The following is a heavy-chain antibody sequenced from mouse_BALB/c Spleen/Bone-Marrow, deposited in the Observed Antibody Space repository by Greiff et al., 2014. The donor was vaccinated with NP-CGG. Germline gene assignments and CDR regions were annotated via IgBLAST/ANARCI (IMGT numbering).Heavy chain of an antibody. D-gene: IGHD1-1*01. CDR3: ARRTTGVAPFDY. J-gene: IGHJ2*01. CDR2: IDPGSRST. V-gene: IGHV1-54*01. CDR1: GYAFTNYL. Sequence: VQVVESGAELARPGTSVKVSCKASGYAFTNYLIEWVKQRPGQGLEWIGVIDPGSRSTNYNEKFKGKATLTADKSSSTAYMQLSSLTSDDSAVYFCARRTTGVAPFDYWGQGTTLTVSS.